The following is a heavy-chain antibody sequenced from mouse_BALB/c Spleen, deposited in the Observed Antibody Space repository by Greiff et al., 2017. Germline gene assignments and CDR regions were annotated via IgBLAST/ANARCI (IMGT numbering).Heavy chain of an antibody. CDR2: ISNLAYSI. Sequence: EVKVVESGGGLVQPGGSRKLSCAASGFTFSDYGMAWVRQAPGKGPEWVAFISNLAYSIYYADTVTGRFTISRENAKNTLYLEMSILRSEDTAMYYCARLYYGYGFAYWGQGTLVTVSA. CDR1: GFTFSDYG. D-gene: IGHD1-2*01. V-gene: IGHV5-15*02. CDR3: ARLYYGYGFAY. J-gene: IGHJ3*01.